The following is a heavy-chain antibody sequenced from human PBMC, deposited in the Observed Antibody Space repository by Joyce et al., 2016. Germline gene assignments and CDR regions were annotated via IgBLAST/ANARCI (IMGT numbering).Heavy chain of an antibody. V-gene: IGHV4-30-2*01. D-gene: IGHD3-10*01. J-gene: IGHJ6*02. CDR2: IYHSAST. CDR1: GGSVSSGGYS. CDR3: ARAYGSGSYSYYYGMDV. Sequence: QMQLQESGPGLVKPSQTLSLTCAVSGGSVSSGGYSWTWIRQPPGKGLEWIGHIYHSASTYYNPSLQSRVTMSVDRSKNQFSLKLRSVTAADTAVYYCARAYGSGSYSYYYGMDVWGQGTTVTVSS.